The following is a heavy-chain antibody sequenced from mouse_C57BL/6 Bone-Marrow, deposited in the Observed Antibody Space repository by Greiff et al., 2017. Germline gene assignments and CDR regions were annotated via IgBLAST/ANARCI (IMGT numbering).Heavy chain of an antibody. CDR3: ARSGGTTVVATGYFDY. CDR1: GYTFTSYW. D-gene: IGHD1-1*01. CDR2: IYPSDSET. J-gene: IGHJ2*01. Sequence: VQLQQSGAELVRPGSSVKLSCKASGYTFTSYWMDWVKQRPGQGLEWIGNIYPSDSETHYNQKFKDKATLTVDKSSSTAYMQLSSLTSEDSAVYYCARSGGTTVVATGYFDYWGQGTTLTVSS. V-gene: IGHV1-61*01.